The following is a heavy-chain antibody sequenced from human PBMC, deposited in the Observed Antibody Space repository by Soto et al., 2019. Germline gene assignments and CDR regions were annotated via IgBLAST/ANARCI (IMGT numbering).Heavy chain of an antibody. CDR1: GFTFSSYA. CDR3: AKAYSSSWEYYYYSMDV. D-gene: IGHD6-6*01. Sequence: GGSLRLSCAASGFTFSSYAMSWVRQAPGKGLEWVSAISGSGGSTYYADSVKGRFTISRDNSKNTLYLQMNSLRAEDTAVYYCAKAYSSSWEYYYYSMDVWGQGTTVTVS. CDR2: ISGSGGST. J-gene: IGHJ6*02. V-gene: IGHV3-23*01.